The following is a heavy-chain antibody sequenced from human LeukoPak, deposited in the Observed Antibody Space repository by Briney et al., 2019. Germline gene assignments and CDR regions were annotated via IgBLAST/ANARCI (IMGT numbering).Heavy chain of an antibody. D-gene: IGHD2-2*02. V-gene: IGHV4-34*01. CDR2: INHSGGT. J-gene: IGHJ4*02. CDR3: ALVVPAAILTDY. Sequence: SETLSLTCAVYGGPFSGFYWHWIRQPPGKGLEWIGEINHSGGTKYNPSLKSRVTISVDTSKNQFSLRLTSVTAADTAVYYCALVVPAAILTDYWGRGTLVTVSS. CDR1: GGPFSGFY.